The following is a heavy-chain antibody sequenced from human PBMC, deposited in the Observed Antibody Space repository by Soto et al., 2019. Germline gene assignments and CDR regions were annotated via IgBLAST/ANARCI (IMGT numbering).Heavy chain of an antibody. V-gene: IGHV1-8*01. Sequence: QVQLVQSGAEVKKPGASVKVSCKASGYTFTSYDIHWVRQATGKGLEWVGRMNLYSGNAGYAEKFQGRVSMTSNTSINTAYMEVDSLKSEDTAVYYCARAVTDSRGTGSDSWGQGTLVTVSA. CDR3: ARAVTDSRGTGSDS. CDR2: MNLYSGNA. CDR1: GYTFTSYD. D-gene: IGHD3-22*01. J-gene: IGHJ5*01.